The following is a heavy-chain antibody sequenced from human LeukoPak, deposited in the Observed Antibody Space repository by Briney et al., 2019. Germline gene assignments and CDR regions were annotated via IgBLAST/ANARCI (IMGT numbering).Heavy chain of an antibody. CDR2: IVPSGGTT. V-gene: IGHV1-46*01. CDR3: ARDLEYSTSGEPFDN. D-gene: IGHD3-3*01. CDR1: GYTFTRSY. Sequence: GASVKVSCKASGYTFTRSYVQWVRQAPGQGLEWMGMIVPSGGTTTCAQNFQDRITLTRDMSTSTVYMELRSLRSEDTAVYYCARDLEYSTSGEPFDNWGQGTLVTVSS. J-gene: IGHJ4*02.